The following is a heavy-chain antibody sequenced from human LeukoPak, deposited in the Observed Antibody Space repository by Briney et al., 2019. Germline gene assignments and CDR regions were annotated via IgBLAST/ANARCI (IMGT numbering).Heavy chain of an antibody. Sequence: PGGSLRLSCAASGFTFSSYAMSWVRQAPGKGLEWVSAISGSGGSTYYADSVKGRFTISRDNSKNTLHLQMNSLRAEDTAVYYCAKDLRCSGGSCYPGYWGQGTLVTVSS. CDR3: AKDLRCSGGSCYPGY. CDR1: GFTFSSYA. V-gene: IGHV3-23*01. CDR2: ISGSGGST. D-gene: IGHD2-15*01. J-gene: IGHJ4*02.